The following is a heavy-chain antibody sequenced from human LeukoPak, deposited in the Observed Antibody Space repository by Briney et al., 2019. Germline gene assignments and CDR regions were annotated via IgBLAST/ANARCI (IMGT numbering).Heavy chain of an antibody. D-gene: IGHD3-10*01. CDR2: IIPIFGTA. J-gene: IGHJ4*02. CDR1: GGTFSSYA. CDR3: ARETMVRGIIPLYYFDY. Sequence: SVKVSCKASGGTFSSYAISWVRQAPGQGLEWMGGIIPIFGTANYAQKFQGRVTITTDESTSTAYMELSSLRSEDTAVYYCARETMVRGIIPLYYFDYWGQGTLVTVSS. V-gene: IGHV1-69*05.